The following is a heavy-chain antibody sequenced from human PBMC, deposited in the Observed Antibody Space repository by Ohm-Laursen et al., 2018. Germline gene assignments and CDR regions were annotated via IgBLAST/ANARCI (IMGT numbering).Heavy chain of an antibody. CDR1: GYTFTGYY. Sequence: ASVKVSCKVSGYTFTGYYMHWVRQAPGQGLEWMGWINPNSGGTNYAQKFQGKVTMTRDTSISTAYMELSRLRSDDTAVYYCARVRGITTGNWFDPWGQGTLVTVSS. CDR2: INPNSGGT. J-gene: IGHJ5*02. D-gene: IGHD3-10*01. CDR3: ARVRGITTGNWFDP. V-gene: IGHV1-2*02.